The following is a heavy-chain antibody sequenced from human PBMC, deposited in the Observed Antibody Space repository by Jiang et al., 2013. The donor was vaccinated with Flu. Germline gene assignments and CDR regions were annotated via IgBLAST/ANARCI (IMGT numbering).Heavy chain of an antibody. CDR1: GGSISSYS. Sequence: LLKPSETLSLTCTVSGGSISSYSWNWIRQPPGKELEWVGSIYYSGNTNYNPSLKSRVTISVDTSKNQLSLKVRSVTAADTAVYYCARDLDQFYGMDVWGPRDHGHRLL. CDR2: IYYSGNT. CDR3: ARDLDQFYGMDV. J-gene: IGHJ6*01. D-gene: IGHD2-2*01. V-gene: IGHV4-59*13.